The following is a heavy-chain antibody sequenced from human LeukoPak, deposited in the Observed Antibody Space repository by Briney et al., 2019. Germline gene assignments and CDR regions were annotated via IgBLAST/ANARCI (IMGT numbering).Heavy chain of an antibody. Sequence: GGSLRLSCAASGFTSSSYWMHWLREAPGEGLGRVSRINTEGSSTNYADSVKILFTISRDNAKNTLYLQLNSLRAEDTAVYYCTRDPYYYDISGYYPAFGYWGQGTLVTVSS. J-gene: IGHJ4*02. CDR1: GFTSSSYW. CDR2: INTEGSST. D-gene: IGHD3-22*01. CDR3: TRDPYYYDISGYYPAFGY. V-gene: IGHV3-74*01.